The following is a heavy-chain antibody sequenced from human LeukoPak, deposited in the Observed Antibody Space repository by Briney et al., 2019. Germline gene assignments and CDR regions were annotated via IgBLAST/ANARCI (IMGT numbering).Heavy chain of an antibody. Sequence: SETPSLTCTVSGGSISSYYWSWIRQPPGKGLEWIGYIYYSGSTNYNPSLKSRVTISVDTSKNQFSLKLSSVTAADTAVYYCARRDCGGDCYSDWFDPWGQGTLVTVSS. CDR1: GGSISSYY. D-gene: IGHD2-21*02. J-gene: IGHJ5*02. CDR3: ARRDCGGDCYSDWFDP. V-gene: IGHV4-59*08. CDR2: IYYSGST.